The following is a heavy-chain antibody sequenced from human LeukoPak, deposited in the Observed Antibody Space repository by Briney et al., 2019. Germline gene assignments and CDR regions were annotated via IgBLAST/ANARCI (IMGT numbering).Heavy chain of an antibody. CDR3: AREGAGTFDY. D-gene: IGHD1-1*01. J-gene: IGHJ4*02. V-gene: IGHV3-7*04. CDR2: IKQDGSDE. Sequence: GGSLRLSCAASGFTFSSYWMSWIRQAPGKGLEWVASIKQDGSDEYYVDSVKGRFAISRDNAKNSLSLQMNSLRAEDTAVYYCAREGAGTFDYWGQGTLVTVSS. CDR1: GFTFSSYW.